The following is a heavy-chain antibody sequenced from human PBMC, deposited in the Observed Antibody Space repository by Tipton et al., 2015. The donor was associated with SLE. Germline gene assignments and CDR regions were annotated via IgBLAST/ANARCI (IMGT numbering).Heavy chain of an antibody. CDR3: AIREGGRGGWFDPVGY. V-gene: IGHV3-23*01. CDR1: GFTFSSYA. Sequence: SLRLSCAASGFTFSSYAMSWVRQAPGKGLEWVSAISGSGGSTYYTDSVKGRFTISRDNSKNTLYLQMNSLRAEDTAVYYCAIREGGRGGWFDPVGYWGQGALVTVSS. CDR2: ISGSGGST. D-gene: IGHD3-10*01. J-gene: IGHJ4*02.